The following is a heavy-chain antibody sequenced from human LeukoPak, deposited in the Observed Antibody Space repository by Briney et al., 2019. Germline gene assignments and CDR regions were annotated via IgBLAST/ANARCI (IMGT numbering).Heavy chain of an antibody. CDR3: AKTSTAMVSPFDY. V-gene: IGHV3-30*18. Sequence: PGGSLRLSCAASGFTFTSYALSWLRQAPGKGLEWVAVISYDGSNKYYADSVKGRFTISRDNSKSTLYLQMDSLRAEDTALYYCAKTSTAMVSPFDYWGQGTLVTVSS. CDR2: ISYDGSNK. D-gene: IGHD5-18*01. CDR1: GFTFTSYA. J-gene: IGHJ4*02.